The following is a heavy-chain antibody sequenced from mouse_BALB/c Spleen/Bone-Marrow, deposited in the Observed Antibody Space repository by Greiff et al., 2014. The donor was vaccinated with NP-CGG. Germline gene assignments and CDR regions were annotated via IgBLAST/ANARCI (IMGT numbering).Heavy chain of an antibody. CDR1: GYTFSSYW. V-gene: IGHV1-9*01. CDR2: IFPGSGTT. CDR3: ARILWDYYAMDY. J-gene: IGHJ4*01. D-gene: IGHD1-1*02. Sequence: QVQLKDSGDELMKPGASVRISCKATGYTFSSYWIEWVKRRPGHGLEWIGEIFPGSGTTNYNEKFEGKATFTADTSSNTAFVQLSSLASEDSAVYYCARILWDYYAMDYWGQGTSVTVSS.